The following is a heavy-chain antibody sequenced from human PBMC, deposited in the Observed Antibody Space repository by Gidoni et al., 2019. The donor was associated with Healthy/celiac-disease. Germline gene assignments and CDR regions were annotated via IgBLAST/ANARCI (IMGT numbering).Heavy chain of an antibody. Sequence: QLQLQESGPGLVKPSETLSLTCTVSGGSISSSSYSWGWIRQPPGKGLEWIGSIYYSWSTYYNPSLKSRVTISVDTSKNQFSLKLSSVTAADTAVYYCASLIVGATYFDYWGQGTLVTVSS. V-gene: IGHV4-39*01. CDR1: GGSISSSSYS. J-gene: IGHJ4*02. CDR2: IYYSWST. D-gene: IGHD1-26*01. CDR3: ASLIVGATYFDY.